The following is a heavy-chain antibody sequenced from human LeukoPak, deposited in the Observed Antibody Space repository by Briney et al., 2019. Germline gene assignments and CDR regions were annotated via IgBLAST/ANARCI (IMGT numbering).Heavy chain of an antibody. Sequence: PGGSLRLSCEASGLTFSDYYMSWIRQAPGKGLEWVSYISSSSSYTNYADSVKGRFTISRDNAKNSLYLQMNSLRAEDTAVYYCARDTSTMTQSFPYWGQGTLVTVSS. CDR1: GLTFSDYY. J-gene: IGHJ4*02. CDR2: ISSSSSYT. D-gene: IGHD2-2*01. CDR3: ARDTSTMTQSFPY. V-gene: IGHV3-11*06.